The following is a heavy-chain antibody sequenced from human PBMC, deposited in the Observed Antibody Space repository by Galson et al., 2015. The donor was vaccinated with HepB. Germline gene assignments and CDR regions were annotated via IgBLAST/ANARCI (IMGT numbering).Heavy chain of an antibody. CDR2: INSDGSST. D-gene: IGHD6-19*01. CDR1: GFTFSSYW. Sequence: SLRLSCAASGFTFSSYWMHWVRQAPGKGLVWVSRINSDGSSTSYADSVKGRFTISRDNAKNTLYLQMNSLRAEDTAVYYCARDEGYSSGCLDYWGQGTLVTVSS. V-gene: IGHV3-74*01. J-gene: IGHJ4*02. CDR3: ARDEGYSSGCLDY.